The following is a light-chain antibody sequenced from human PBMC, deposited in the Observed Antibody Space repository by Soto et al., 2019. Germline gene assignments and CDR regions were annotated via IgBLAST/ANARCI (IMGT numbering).Light chain of an antibody. CDR2: GAS. Sequence: EIVLTQSPGALSLSPGERVTFSCRASESVGISLAWHQQKLGQAPTLLIYGASIMATGIPDRFSGSGSGTDFTLTITRLEPEDSAVYYCQHYDNSPYTFGQGTKLEIK. J-gene: IGKJ2*01. CDR1: ESVGIS. V-gene: IGKV3-20*01. CDR3: QHYDNSPYT.